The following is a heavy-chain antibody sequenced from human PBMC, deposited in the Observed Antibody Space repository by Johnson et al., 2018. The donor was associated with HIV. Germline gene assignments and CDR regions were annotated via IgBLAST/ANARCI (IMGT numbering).Heavy chain of an antibody. CDR3: AKARRGSPGDAFDI. Sequence: VQLVESGGGLVKPGGSLRLSCTASGLTVSSNYMSWVRQAPGKGLEWVSILYSGGSTYYADTVKGRFTISRDNSKNTLYLQMNSLRAEDTAVYYCAKARRGSPGDAFDIWGQGTMVTVSS. J-gene: IGHJ3*02. CDR1: GLTVSSNY. V-gene: IGHV3-66*01. CDR2: LYSGGST. D-gene: IGHD3-16*01.